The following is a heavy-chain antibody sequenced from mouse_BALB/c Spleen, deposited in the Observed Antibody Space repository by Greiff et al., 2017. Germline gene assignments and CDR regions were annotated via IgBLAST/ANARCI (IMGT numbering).Heavy chain of an antibody. J-gene: IGHJ2*01. Sequence: QVQLQQSGAELAKPGASVKMSCKASGYTFTSYWMHWVKQRPGQGLEWIGYINPSTGYTEYNQKFKDKATLTADKSSSTAYMQLSSLTSEDSAVYYCARSYDYDPYYFDYWGQGTTLTVSS. CDR2: INPSTGYT. CDR1: GYTFTSYW. V-gene: IGHV1-7*01. D-gene: IGHD2-4*01. CDR3: ARSYDYDPYYFDY.